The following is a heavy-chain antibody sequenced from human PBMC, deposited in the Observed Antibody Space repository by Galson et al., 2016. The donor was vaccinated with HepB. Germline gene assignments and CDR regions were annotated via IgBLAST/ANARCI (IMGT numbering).Heavy chain of an antibody. V-gene: IGHV3-7*01. CDR3: ARMRYSSGWLDGFDI. Sequence: SLRLSCAGSGFTFSSYWMTWVRQTPGKGLEWVANINRDGSVTHYVDSVEGRFTISRDNARNSLYLQMNSLRVEDTAVYYCARMRYSSGWLDGFDIWGQGTMVTVSS. J-gene: IGHJ3*02. CDR1: GFTFSSYW. CDR2: INRDGSVT. D-gene: IGHD6-19*01.